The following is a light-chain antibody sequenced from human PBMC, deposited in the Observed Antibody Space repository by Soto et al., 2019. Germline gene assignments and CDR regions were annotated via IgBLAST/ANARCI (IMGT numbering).Light chain of an antibody. V-gene: IGKV3-20*01. Sequence: EIVLTQSPGTLSLSPGERATLSCRASRDVSSNYLAWYQQKPGQAPRLLIYGASGRATGIPARFSGSGSETDFTLTISRLEPEDFAVYYCQQYGSSPTFGGGTKVEIK. CDR1: RDVSSNY. CDR3: QQYGSSPT. J-gene: IGKJ4*01. CDR2: GAS.